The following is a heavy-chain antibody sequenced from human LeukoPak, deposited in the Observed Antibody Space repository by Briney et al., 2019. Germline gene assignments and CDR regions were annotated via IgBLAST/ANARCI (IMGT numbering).Heavy chain of an antibody. CDR1: GFTFSSYA. Sequence: GSLRLSCAASGFTFSSYAMSWVRQAPGKGLEWVSAISGYGDTTYYADSVKGRFTISRDNSKSTLCLQMNSLRAEDTALYYCARDLPQIEYWGQGTLVTVSS. CDR2: ISGYGDTT. V-gene: IGHV3-23*01. J-gene: IGHJ4*02. CDR3: ARDLPQIEY. D-gene: IGHD3-22*01.